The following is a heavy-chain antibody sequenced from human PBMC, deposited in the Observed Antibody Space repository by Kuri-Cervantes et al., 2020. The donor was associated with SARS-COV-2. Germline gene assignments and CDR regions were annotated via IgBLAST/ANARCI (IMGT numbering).Heavy chain of an antibody. CDR3: ARDVKQDYGGLYY. CDR2: IYYSGST. Sequence: ESLKISCTVSGGSISSSSYYWGWIRQPPGKGLEWIGSIYYSGSTYYNPSLKSRVTISVDTSKNQFSLKLSSVTAADTAVYYCARDVKQDYGGLYYWGQGTLVTVSS. V-gene: IGHV4-39*07. CDR1: GGSISSSSYY. D-gene: IGHD4-17*01. J-gene: IGHJ4*02.